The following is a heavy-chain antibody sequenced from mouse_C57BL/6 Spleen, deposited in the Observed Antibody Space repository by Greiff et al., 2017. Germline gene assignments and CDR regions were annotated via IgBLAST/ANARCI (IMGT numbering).Heavy chain of an antibody. CDR3: ARGGIYYDYDGRAMDY. CDR2: IDPNSGGT. J-gene: IGHJ4*01. CDR1: GYTFTSYW. Sequence: QVQLKQPGAELVKPGASVKLSCKASGYTFTSYWMHWVKQRPGRGLEWIGRIDPNSGGTKYNEKFKSKATLTVDKPSSTAYMQLSSLTSEDSAVYYCARGGIYYDYDGRAMDYWGQGTSVTVSS. D-gene: IGHD2-4*01. V-gene: IGHV1-72*01.